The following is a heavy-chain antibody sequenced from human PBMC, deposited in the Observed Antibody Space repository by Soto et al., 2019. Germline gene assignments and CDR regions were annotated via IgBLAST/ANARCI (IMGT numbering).Heavy chain of an antibody. CDR3: ARVSCSGGTCYYSDY. D-gene: IGHD2-15*01. J-gene: IGHJ4*02. CDR2: ISSTSSTI. Sequence: EVQLVESGGGLVQPGESLSLSCVASGFTFSNYSINWVRQAPGKGLEWVSYISSTSSTIHYADSVKGRFTISRDNARNSVYLQMNSLRAEDTAMYYCARVSCSGGTCYYSDYWGQGTQVTVSS. CDR1: GFTFSNYS. V-gene: IGHV3-48*01.